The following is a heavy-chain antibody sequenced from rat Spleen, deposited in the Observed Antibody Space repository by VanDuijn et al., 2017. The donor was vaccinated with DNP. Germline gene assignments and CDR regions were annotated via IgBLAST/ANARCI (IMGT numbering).Heavy chain of an antibody. Sequence: EVQLQESGPGLVKPSQSLSLTCSVTGYSISSNYRWNWIRKFPGNKLEWMGYINNVGSTNYNPSLKSRISITRDTSKNQFFLQVNSVTTEDTATYYCARWVRALDYWGQGVMVTVSS. CDR3: ARWVRALDY. J-gene: IGHJ2*01. V-gene: IGHV3-3*01. CDR2: INNVGST. CDR1: GYSISSNYR. D-gene: IGHD4-1*01.